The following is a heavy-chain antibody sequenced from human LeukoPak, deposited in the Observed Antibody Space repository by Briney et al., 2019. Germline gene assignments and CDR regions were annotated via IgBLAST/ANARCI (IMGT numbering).Heavy chain of an antibody. CDR1: GFTVSSNY. CDR2: IYSGGNT. D-gene: IGHD3-22*01. J-gene: IGHJ4*02. V-gene: IGHV3-53*01. Sequence: HSGGSLRLSCAASGFTVSSNYMTWVRQAPGKGLEWVSVIYSGGNTYCADSVKGRFTISRDNSKNTLYLQMNSLRAEDTAMYYCARGYDLDYWGQGTLVTVSS. CDR3: ARGYDLDY.